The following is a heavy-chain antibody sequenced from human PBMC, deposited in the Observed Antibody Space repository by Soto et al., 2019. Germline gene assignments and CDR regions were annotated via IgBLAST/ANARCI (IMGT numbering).Heavy chain of an antibody. Sequence: EVQLLDSGGGLVQPGGSLRLSCAASGFTFSSYAMNWVRQAPGKGLEWVSVISGSGGSTYYADSVKGRFTISRDNSKNTLYLQMNSLRAEDTAVYYGARRGPGTYFDYWGQGTLVTGSS. CDR3: ARRGPGTYFDY. J-gene: IGHJ4*02. CDR2: ISGSGGST. D-gene: IGHD6-13*01. CDR1: GFTFSSYA. V-gene: IGHV3-23*01.